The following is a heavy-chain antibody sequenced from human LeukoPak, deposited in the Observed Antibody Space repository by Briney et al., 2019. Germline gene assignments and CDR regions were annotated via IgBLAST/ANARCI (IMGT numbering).Heavy chain of an antibody. CDR3: ARDQESGSYYYYYGMDV. J-gene: IGHJ6*02. CDR2: IIPILGIA. Sequence: GASVKFSCKASGGTFSSYAISWVRQAPGQGLEWMGRIIPILGIANYAQKFQGRVTITADKSTSTAYMELSSLRSEDTAVYYCARDQESGSYYYYYGMDVWGQGTTVTVSS. D-gene: IGHD1-26*01. CDR1: GGTFSSYA. V-gene: IGHV1-69*04.